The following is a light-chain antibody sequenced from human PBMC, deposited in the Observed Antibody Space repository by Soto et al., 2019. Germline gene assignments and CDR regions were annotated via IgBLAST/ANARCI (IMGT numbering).Light chain of an antibody. CDR1: SSDIGAYNY. CDR2: EVS. J-gene: IGLJ1*01. Sequence: QSVLTQPASVSGSPGQSITISCTGTSSDIGAYNYVSWYQQHPGRAPKLMIYEVSNRPSGISNRFSGSSSGNTASLTISGLQAEDEADYYCISYTTTAIPFVFGTGTKLTVL. V-gene: IGLV2-14*01. CDR3: ISYTTTAIPFV.